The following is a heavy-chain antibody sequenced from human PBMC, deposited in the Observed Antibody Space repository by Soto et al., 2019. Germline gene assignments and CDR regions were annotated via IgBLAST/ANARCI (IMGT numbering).Heavy chain of an antibody. CDR2: IYWDDDK. Sequence: QITLKESGPPLVKPTQTLTLTCTFSGFSLSTTGVGVGWIRQPPGKALEWLALIYWDDDKRYSPSLKSRLTIPNAXXKXQGXLTMTNLYPVDTATYYCAHRPPGQLVPGPNDYFDYCGHGTLVTVSS. V-gene: IGHV2-5*02. CDR3: AHRPPGQLVPGPNDYFDY. CDR1: GFSLSTTGVG. J-gene: IGHJ4*01. D-gene: IGHD2-2*01.